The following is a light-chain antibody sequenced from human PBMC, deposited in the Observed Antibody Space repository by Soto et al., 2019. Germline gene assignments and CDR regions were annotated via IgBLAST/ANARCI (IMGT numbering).Light chain of an antibody. Sequence: DIQMTQSPSTLSASVGDRITITCRASQSISSLLAWYQQKPGKPPKLLIYKASTLESGVSSRFSGSGSGTEFTLTISGLQPDDFATYYCQQYNTYSTFGQGTKLEMK. CDR3: QQYNTYST. V-gene: IGKV1-5*03. CDR1: QSISSL. CDR2: KAS. J-gene: IGKJ2*01.